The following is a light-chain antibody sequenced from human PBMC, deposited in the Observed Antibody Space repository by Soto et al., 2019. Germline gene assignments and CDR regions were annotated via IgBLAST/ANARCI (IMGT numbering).Light chain of an antibody. Sequence: VVLTKSPAPLSLSPGERSTLSCMTSLSVSVYLDWYQQKPGQAPRLLISDASNRATGIPARFSGSGSGTDFTLTISSLEPEDFAVYYCHQRQYGPPITFGQGTRLEI. CDR3: HQRQYGPPIT. J-gene: IGKJ5*01. V-gene: IGKV3-11*01. CDR1: LSVSVY. CDR2: DAS.